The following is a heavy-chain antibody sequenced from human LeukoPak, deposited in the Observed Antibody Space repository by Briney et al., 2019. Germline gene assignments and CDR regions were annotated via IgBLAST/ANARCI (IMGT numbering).Heavy chain of an antibody. CDR3: ARSSITIFGYFDY. D-gene: IGHD3-3*01. V-gene: IGHV4-34*01. Sequence: PSETLSLTCAVYGGSFSGDFWSWIRQSPGKGLEWIGEINHGGSTTYNPSLQSRVTMSVDTSTNQISLKMTSVTAADTAVYYCARSSITIFGYFDYWGQGTLVTVSS. CDR1: GGSFSGDF. J-gene: IGHJ4*02. CDR2: INHGGST.